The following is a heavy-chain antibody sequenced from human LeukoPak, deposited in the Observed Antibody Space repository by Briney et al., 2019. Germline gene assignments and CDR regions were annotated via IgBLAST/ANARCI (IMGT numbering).Heavy chain of an antibody. CDR1: GGSFSGYY. D-gene: IGHD2-2*01. V-gene: IGHV4-34*01. J-gene: IGHJ3*02. CDR3: ARAVVVPAAPPDAFDI. CDR2: INHSGST. Sequence: SETLSLTCAVYGGSFSGYYWSWIRQPPGKGLEWIGEINHSGSTNYNPSLKSRVTISVDTSKNQFSLKLSSVTAADTAVYYCARAVVVPAAPPDAFDIWGQGTMVTVSS.